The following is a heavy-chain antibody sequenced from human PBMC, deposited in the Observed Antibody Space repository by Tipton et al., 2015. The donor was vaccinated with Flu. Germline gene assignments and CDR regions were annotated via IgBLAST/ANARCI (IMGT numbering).Heavy chain of an antibody. CDR2: INWNGGST. Sequence: QLVQSGGGLVQPGGSLRLSCAASGFTFDDYGMSWVRQAPGKGLEWVSGINWNGGSTGYADSVKGRFTISRDNAKNSLYLQMNSLRAEDTALYYCARDLIAAAGKSNWFDPWGQGTLVTVSS. CDR1: GFTFDDYG. D-gene: IGHD6-13*01. J-gene: IGHJ5*02. V-gene: IGHV3-20*04. CDR3: ARDLIAAAGKSNWFDP.